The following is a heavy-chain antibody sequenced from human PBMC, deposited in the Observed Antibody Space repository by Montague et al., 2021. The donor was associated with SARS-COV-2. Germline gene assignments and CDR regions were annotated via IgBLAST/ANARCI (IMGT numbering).Heavy chain of an antibody. CDR2: IYYSGST. J-gene: IGHJ3*02. Sequence: SETLSLTCTVSGGPISSRSYYWGWIRQPPGKGLEWIGSIYYSGSTYYNPSLKSRVTISVDTSKNQFSLKLSSVTAADTAVYYCGRLRGDYGGTYDTFDIWGQGTMVTVSS. D-gene: IGHD4-23*01. V-gene: IGHV4-39*01. CDR1: GGPISSRSYY. CDR3: GRLRGDYGGTYDTFDI.